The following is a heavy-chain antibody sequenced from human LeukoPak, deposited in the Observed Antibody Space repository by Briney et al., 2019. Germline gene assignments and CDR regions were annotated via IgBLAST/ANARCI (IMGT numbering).Heavy chain of an antibody. J-gene: IGHJ5*02. V-gene: IGHV4-38-2*02. CDR3: ARDRAHSGYAWGHWFDP. CDR1: GYSISSGYY. Sequence: SETLSLTCTVSGYSISSGYYWGWIRQPPGEGLEWIGSIYHSGSTYYNPSLKSRVTISVDTPKNQFSLKLSSVTAADTAVYYCARDRAHSGYAWGHWFDPWGQGTLVTVSS. D-gene: IGHD5-12*01. CDR2: IYHSGST.